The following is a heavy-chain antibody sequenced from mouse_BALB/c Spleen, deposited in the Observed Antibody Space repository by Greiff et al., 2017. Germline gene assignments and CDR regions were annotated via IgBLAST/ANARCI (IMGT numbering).Heavy chain of an antibody. CDR3: ARGGYYGTYFDY. V-gene: IGHV5-9-4*01. CDR1: GFTFSSYA. J-gene: IGHJ2*01. CDR2: ISSGGSYT. Sequence: EVQRVESGGGLVKPGGSLKLSCAASGFTFSSYAMSWVRQSPEKRLEWVAEISSGGSYTYYPDTVTGRFTISRDNAKNTLYLEMSSLRSEDTAMYYCARGGYYGTYFDYWGQGTTLTVSS. D-gene: IGHD1-1*01.